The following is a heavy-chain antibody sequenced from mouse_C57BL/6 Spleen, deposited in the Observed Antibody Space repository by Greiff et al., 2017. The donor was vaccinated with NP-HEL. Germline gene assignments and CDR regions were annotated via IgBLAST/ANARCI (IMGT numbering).Heavy chain of an antibody. J-gene: IGHJ4*01. CDR2: IFPGSGST. CDR3: ARGALLYYGNFREAMDY. CDR1: GYTFTDYY. V-gene: IGHV1-75*01. D-gene: IGHD2-1*01. Sequence: QVQLQQSGPELVKPGASVKISCKASGYTFTDYYINWVKQRPGQGLEWIGWIFPGSGSTYYNEKFKGKATLTVDKSSSTAYMLLSSLTSEDSAVYFCARGALLYYGNFREAMDYWGQGTSVTVSS.